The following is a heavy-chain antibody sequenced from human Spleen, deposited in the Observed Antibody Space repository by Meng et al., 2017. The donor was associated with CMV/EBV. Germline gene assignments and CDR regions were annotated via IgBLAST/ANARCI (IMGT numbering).Heavy chain of an antibody. D-gene: IGHD4-11*01. CDR3: AKQITVTNYYYYAMDV. Sequence: GGSLRLSCAASGFTFSSYGMHWVRQAPGKGLEWVAFIRFDGRNKFYAESVKGRFTISRDNSNNTLYLQMNSLRPEDTAVYYCAKQITVTNYYYYAMDVWGQGTTVTVSS. CDR2: IRFDGRNK. V-gene: IGHV3-30*02. J-gene: IGHJ6*02. CDR1: GFTFSSYG.